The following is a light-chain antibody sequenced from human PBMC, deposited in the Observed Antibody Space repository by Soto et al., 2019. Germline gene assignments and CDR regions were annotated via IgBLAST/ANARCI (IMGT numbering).Light chain of an antibody. J-gene: IGLJ3*02. CDR1: SSNIGNNY. Sequence: QSVLTQPPSVSAAPGQKVTISCSGSSSNIGNNYVSWYQQLPGTAPKLLIYDNNKRPSGIPDRSSGSKSGTSATLGITGLQTGDEADYYCGTWDSSLSAWVFGGGTKVTVL. V-gene: IGLV1-51*01. CDR3: GTWDSSLSAWV. CDR2: DNN.